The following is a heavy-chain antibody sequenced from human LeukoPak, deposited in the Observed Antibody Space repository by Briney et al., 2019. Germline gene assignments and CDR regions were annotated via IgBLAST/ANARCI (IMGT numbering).Heavy chain of an antibody. D-gene: IGHD3-3*01. CDR1: GGSISSSSYY. CDR3: ARLENYYYYYMDV. V-gene: IGHV4-39*01. CDR2: IYYSGST. J-gene: IGHJ6*03. Sequence: KSSETLSLTCTVSGGSISSSSYYWGWIRQPPGKGLEWIGSIYYSGSTYYNPSLKSRVTISVDTSKNQFSLKLSSVTAADTAVYYCARLENYYYYYMDVWGKGTTVTVSS.